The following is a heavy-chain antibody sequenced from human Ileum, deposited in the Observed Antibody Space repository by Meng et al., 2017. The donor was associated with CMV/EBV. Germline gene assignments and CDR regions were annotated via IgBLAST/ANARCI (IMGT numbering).Heavy chain of an antibody. V-gene: IGHV4-61*02. Sequence: VQLHGSGPGLVKPSQTLSLSCTVSGASISSSSYYWSWIRQPAGKGLEWIGRIYASGTTNYNPSLKSRVTMSLDTSKSQFSLKLTSVTAADTAVYYCVRQGYENYGDYVAWGQGTLVTVSS. CDR2: IYASGTT. CDR3: VRQGYENYGDYVA. J-gene: IGHJ5*02. D-gene: IGHD4-17*01. CDR1: GASISSSSYY.